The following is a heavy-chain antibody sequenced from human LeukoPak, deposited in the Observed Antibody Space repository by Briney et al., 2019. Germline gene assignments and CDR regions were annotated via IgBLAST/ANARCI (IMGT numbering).Heavy chain of an antibody. J-gene: IGHJ4*02. V-gene: IGHV4-59*12. CDR3: ARADPSGYYQPFDY. CDR1: GGSISSYY. Sequence: SETLSLTCTVSGGSISSYYWGWIRQPPGKGLEWIGYIYYSGSTYYNPSLKSRVTISVDTSKNQFSLKLSSVTAADTAVYYCARADPSGYYQPFDYWGQGTLVTVSS. CDR2: IYYSGST. D-gene: IGHD5-12*01.